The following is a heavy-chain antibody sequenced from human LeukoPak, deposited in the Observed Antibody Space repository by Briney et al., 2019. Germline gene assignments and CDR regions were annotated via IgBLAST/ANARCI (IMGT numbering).Heavy chain of an antibody. CDR2: IYYSGST. J-gene: IGHJ4*02. Sequence: PSETLSLTCTVSGVSISSYYWSWIRQPPGKGLEWFGYIYYSGSTNYNPSLKSRVTISVDTSKNQFSLKLSSVTGADPAVYYCARALRYFDWLLGYWGQGTLVTV. V-gene: IGHV4-59*01. CDR1: GVSISSYY. CDR3: ARALRYFDWLLGY. D-gene: IGHD3-9*01.